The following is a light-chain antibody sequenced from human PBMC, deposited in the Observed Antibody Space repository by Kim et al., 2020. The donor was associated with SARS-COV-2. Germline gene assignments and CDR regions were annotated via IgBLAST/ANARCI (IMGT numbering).Light chain of an antibody. CDR1: QSISNW. V-gene: IGKV1-5*01. CDR3: QQYNSYPLT. Sequence: ASVGDRVTITCRASQSISNWLTWYQQKPGKAPKLLIYDASSLGSGVPSRISGSGSGTEFTLAISSLQSDDFATYYCQQYNSYPLTFGGGTKVDIK. CDR2: DAS. J-gene: IGKJ4*01.